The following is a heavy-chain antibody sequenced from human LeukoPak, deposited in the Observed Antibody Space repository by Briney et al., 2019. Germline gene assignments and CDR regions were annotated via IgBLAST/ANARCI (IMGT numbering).Heavy chain of an antibody. CDR3: AKSIPGGQHRPPEY. V-gene: IGHV3-43*02. CDR1: GFTFYDYA. J-gene: IGHJ4*02. D-gene: IGHD2-8*02. Sequence: GGSLRLSCAASGFTFYDYALHWVRQAPGKGVEWVSLISGDAGDTYYADSVKGRFTISRDNSRNSLYLQMNSLRTEDTALYYCAKSIPGGQHRPPEYWGQGTLVTVSS. CDR2: ISGDAGDT.